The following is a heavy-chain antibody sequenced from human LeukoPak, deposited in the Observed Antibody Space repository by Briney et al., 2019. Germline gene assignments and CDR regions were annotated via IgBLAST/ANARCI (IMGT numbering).Heavy chain of an antibody. V-gene: IGHV1-18*01. CDR2: ISAYNGNT. CDR1: GYTFTSYG. CDR3: ARDLNIAVAGTVDY. D-gene: IGHD6-19*01. Sequence: ASVKVSCKASGYTFTSYGMSWVRQAPGQGLEWMGWISAYNGNTNYAQKLQGRVTMTTDTSTSTAYMELRSLRSDDTAVYYCARDLNIAVAGTVDYWGQGTLVTVSS. J-gene: IGHJ4*02.